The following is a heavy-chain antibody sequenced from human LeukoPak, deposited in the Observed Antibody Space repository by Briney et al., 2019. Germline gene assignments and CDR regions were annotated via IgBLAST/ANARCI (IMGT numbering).Heavy chain of an antibody. D-gene: IGHD1/OR15-1a*01. V-gene: IGHV3-15*01. CDR1: GFTFSHAW. CDR2: IKAKTDGETT. Sequence: GGSLRLSCAASGFTFSHAWMSWVRQAPGKGLEWVGRIKAKTDGETTDYATSVKGRFSISRDDSKSTLYLQMNSLKTDDTAFYYRTTSGIPGTSGPDYWGQGTLVLVSS. J-gene: IGHJ4*02. CDR3: TTSGIPGTSGPDY.